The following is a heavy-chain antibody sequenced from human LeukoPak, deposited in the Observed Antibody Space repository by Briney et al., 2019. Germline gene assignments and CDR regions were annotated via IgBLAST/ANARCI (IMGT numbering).Heavy chain of an antibody. J-gene: IGHJ4*02. D-gene: IGHD4-11*01. CDR1: GXTFSSYG. Sequence: GGSLRLSCAVSGXTFSSYGMHWVRQAPGKGREWVAVIWYDGSNKYYADSVKGRFTISRDSSKNTLDLQMNSLRAEDTAVYYCVRVGYTNYGIDYWGQGTLVTVSS. CDR3: VRVGYTNYGIDY. V-gene: IGHV3-33*01. CDR2: IWYDGSNK.